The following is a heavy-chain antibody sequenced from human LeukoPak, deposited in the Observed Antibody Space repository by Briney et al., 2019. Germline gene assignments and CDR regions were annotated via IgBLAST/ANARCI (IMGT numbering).Heavy chain of an antibody. CDR1: GYTFTSYG. D-gene: IGHD6-13*01. V-gene: IGHV1-18*01. J-gene: IGHJ4*02. CDR3: ARGAPGGSSRY. CDR2: ISAYNGNT. Sequence: GASVKVSCKASGYTFTSYGISWVRQAPGQGLEWMGWISAYNGNTNYAQKFQGRVAMTRDTSISTAYMELSRLRSDDAAVYYCARGAPGGSSRYWGQGTLVTVSS.